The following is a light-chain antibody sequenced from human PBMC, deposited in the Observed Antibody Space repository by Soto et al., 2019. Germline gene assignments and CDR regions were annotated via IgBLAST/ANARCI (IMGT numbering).Light chain of an antibody. CDR1: RSNIGTNS. CDR2: NND. V-gene: IGLV1-44*01. CDR3: AAWDDSLNGAV. J-gene: IGLJ2*01. Sequence: QPVLTQPPSASGTPGQRVTISCSGTRSNIGTNSVSWYHHLPGTAPKLLIYNNDQRPSGVPDRFSGSKSDTSASLVISGLQSEDEADYYCAAWDDSLNGAVFGGGTKVTVL.